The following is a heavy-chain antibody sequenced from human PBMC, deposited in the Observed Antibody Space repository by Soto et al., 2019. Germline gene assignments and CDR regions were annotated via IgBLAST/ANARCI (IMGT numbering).Heavy chain of an antibody. CDR1: GFTFSSYS. CDR3: ARGPPVTIFGARVRFDP. J-gene: IGHJ5*02. CDR2: ISSSSSYI. V-gene: IGHV3-21*01. D-gene: IGHD3-3*01. Sequence: SLRLSCAASGFTFSSYSMNWVRQAPGKGLEWVSSISSSSSYIYYADSVKGRFTISSDNAKNSLYLQMNSLRAEDTAVYYCARGPPVTIFGARVRFDPWGQGTLVTV.